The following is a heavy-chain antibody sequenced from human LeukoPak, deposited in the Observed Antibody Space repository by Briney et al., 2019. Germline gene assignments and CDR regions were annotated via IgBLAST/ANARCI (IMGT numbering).Heavy chain of an antibody. Sequence: GGSLRLSCAASGFTFSSYSMNWVRQAPGKGLEWVSSISSSSSYIYYADSVKGRFTISRDNAKNSLYLQMNSLRAEDTAVYYCARDHEWLVYYMDAWGKGTTVTVSS. CDR1: GFTFSSYS. CDR3: ARDHEWLVYYMDA. D-gene: IGHD6-19*01. CDR2: ISSSSSYI. J-gene: IGHJ6*03. V-gene: IGHV3-21*01.